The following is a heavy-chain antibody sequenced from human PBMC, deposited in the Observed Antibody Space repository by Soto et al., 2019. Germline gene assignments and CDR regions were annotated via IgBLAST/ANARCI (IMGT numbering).Heavy chain of an antibody. CDR3: ARVWWEPPGRTNWFDP. Sequence: QVQLVQSGAEVKKPGASVKVSCKASGYTFTSCGISWVRQAPGQGREWMGWISTYNGNTNYAQKLQGRVTMTTDTSTSTAYMELRSRRTDDTAVYYCARVWWEPPGRTNWFDPWGQGTLVTVSS. V-gene: IGHV1-18*04. J-gene: IGHJ5*02. CDR2: ISTYNGNT. D-gene: IGHD1-26*01. CDR1: GYTFTSCG.